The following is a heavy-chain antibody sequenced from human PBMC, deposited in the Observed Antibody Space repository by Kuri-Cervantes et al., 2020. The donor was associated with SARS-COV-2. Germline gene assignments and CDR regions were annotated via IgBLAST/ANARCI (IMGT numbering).Heavy chain of an antibody. V-gene: IGHV3-21*01. CDR3: ARSFNVTDAFDP. J-gene: IGHJ5*02. CDR1: GFTFSSYS. Sequence: GGSLSLSCAASGFTFSSYSMNWVRQAPGKGLEWVSSISSSSSYIYYADSVKGRFTSSRDNAKNSLYLQMTGLRAEDTAVYYCARSFNVTDAFDPWGQGTLVTVSS. CDR2: ISSSSSYI. D-gene: IGHD2-8*01.